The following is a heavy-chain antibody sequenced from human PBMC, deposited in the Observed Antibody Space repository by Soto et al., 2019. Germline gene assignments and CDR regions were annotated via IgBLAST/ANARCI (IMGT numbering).Heavy chain of an antibody. CDR1: GFTFSSFT. V-gene: IGHV3-21*01. CDR2: ISSSSSHI. Sequence: GGPLNLSFAASGFTFSSFTMNWVRKPQGKGLEWASSISSSSSHIYYADSVKGRFTISRDNAKNSLYLKMNSLRAEDTAVYYCARAPRAVAAPGFDYWGQGTLVTVSS. J-gene: IGHJ4*02. CDR3: ARAPRAVAAPGFDY. D-gene: IGHD6-19*01.